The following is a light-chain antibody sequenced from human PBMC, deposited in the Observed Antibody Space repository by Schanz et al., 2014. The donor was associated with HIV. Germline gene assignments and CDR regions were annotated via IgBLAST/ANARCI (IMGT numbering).Light chain of an antibody. J-gene: IGKJ3*01. V-gene: IGKV4-1*01. CDR2: WAS. CDR3: QQYYSSPFT. Sequence: DIVMTQSPDSLAVSLGERATIKCRSSQSALYSSNNKNYLAWYQQKPGQPPKLLIYWASSRESGVPDRFTGSGSGTDFALTISSLQAEDVAVYYCQQYYSSPFTFGPGTKVNI. CDR1: QSALYSSNNKNY.